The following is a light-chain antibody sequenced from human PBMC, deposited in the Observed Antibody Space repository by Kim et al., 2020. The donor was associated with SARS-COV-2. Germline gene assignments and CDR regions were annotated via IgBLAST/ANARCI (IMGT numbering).Light chain of an antibody. Sequence: PGQTARITFSGDTLPNQYAYWFQQKPGQAPVLVIYEDTERPSGIPERFSGSTSGTTVTLTISGVQAEDEADYYCQSSDSSDTFWVFGGGTQLTVL. CDR2: EDT. V-gene: IGLV3-25*03. J-gene: IGLJ3*02. CDR1: TLPNQY. CDR3: QSSDSSDTFWV.